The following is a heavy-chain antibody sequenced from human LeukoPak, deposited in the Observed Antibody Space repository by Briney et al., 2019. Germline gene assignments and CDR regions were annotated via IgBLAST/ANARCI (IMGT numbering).Heavy chain of an antibody. CDR3: VRGALRDCSYTSCSRGNWFDP. Sequence: PGGSLRLSCAASGFTFSSHWMHWVRQAPEKGLVGVAHINADGSGTYYAASVKGRFTISTVNAKNTLYLQMHSLTAEDTAVYYCVRGALRDCSYTSCSRGNWFDPWGQGTLVTVSS. V-gene: IGHV3-74*01. CDR1: GFTFSSHW. D-gene: IGHD2-2*01. J-gene: IGHJ5*02. CDR2: INADGSGT.